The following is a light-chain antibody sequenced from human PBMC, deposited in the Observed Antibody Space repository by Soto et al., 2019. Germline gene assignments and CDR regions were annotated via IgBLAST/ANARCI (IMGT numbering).Light chain of an antibody. CDR3: QQYNNWWT. J-gene: IGKJ1*01. Sequence: IVMTQSPATLSVSPGEGVTLSCRASQSVRSHLAWYQQKPGQPPRLLIYDASNRATGIPARFSGSGSGTEFTLTISSLQSEDFAVYYCQQYNNWWTFGQGTKVDIK. CDR1: QSVRSH. CDR2: DAS. V-gene: IGKV3D-15*01.